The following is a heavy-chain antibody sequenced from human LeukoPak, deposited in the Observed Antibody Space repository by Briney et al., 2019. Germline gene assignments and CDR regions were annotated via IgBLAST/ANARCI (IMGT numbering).Heavy chain of an antibody. D-gene: IGHD3-22*01. CDR3: AKVLSKGGGYYLTDY. CDR1: GFTFSSYA. Sequence: GGSLRLSCAASGFTFSSYAMHWVRQAPGKGLEWVAVISYDGSNKYYADSVKGRFTISRDNSKNTLYLQMSSLRPEDTAVYYCAKVLSKGGGYYLTDYWGQGTLVTVSS. J-gene: IGHJ4*02. V-gene: IGHV3-30-3*01. CDR2: ISYDGSNK.